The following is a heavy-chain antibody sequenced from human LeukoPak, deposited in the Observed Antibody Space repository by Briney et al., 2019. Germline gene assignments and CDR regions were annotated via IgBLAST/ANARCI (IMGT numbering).Heavy chain of an antibody. V-gene: IGHV4-59*01. J-gene: IGHJ4*02. CDR1: GGSISSYY. CDR2: IYYSGSA. CDR3: ARVFRSPHYSGYDLYYFDY. Sequence: SETLSLTCTVSGGSISSYYWSWIRQPPGKGLEWIGYIYYSGSANYNPSLKSRVTISVDTSKNQFSLKLGSVTAADTAVYYCARVFRSPHYSGYDLYYFDYWGQGTLVTVSS. D-gene: IGHD5-12*01.